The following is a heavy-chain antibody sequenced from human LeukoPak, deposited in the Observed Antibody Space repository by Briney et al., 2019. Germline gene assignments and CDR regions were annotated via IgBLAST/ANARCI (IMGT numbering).Heavy chain of an antibody. V-gene: IGHV1-69*05. D-gene: IGHD3-3*01. Sequence: SVKVSCKASGGTFSSYAMSWVRQAPGQGLEWMGGINPIIGTTNYAQKFQGRVTITRDASTSTSYMELSRLRSDDTAVYYCAFSSPPNHYDFCSGYYGHFDYCGQGTLVTVSS. CDR3: AFSSPPNHYDFCSGYYGHFDY. J-gene: IGHJ4*02. CDR2: INPIIGTT. CDR1: GGTFSSYA.